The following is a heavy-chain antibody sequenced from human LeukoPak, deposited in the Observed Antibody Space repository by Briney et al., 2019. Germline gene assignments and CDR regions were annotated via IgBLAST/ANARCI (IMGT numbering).Heavy chain of an antibody. D-gene: IGHD3-10*01. CDR3: ARQGVRGVTYYYYYMDV. Sequence: SETLSLTCTVSGDSISSCYWSWIRQPPGKGLEWIGEINHSGSTNYNPSLKSRVTISVDTSKNQFSLKLSSVTAADTAVYYCARQGVRGVTYYYYYMDVWGKGTTVTISS. CDR1: GDSISSCY. J-gene: IGHJ6*03. V-gene: IGHV4-34*01. CDR2: INHSGST.